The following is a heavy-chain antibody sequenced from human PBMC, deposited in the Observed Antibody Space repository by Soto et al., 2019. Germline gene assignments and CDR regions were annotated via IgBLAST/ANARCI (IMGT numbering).Heavy chain of an antibody. CDR1: GFSLTTGRVG. CDR2: IHWNDDN. V-gene: IGHV2-5*01. D-gene: IGHD2-15*01. Sequence: QITLEETGPTLVKPTQTLTLTCTFSGFSLTTGRVGVGWIRQPPGKALEWLAVIHWNDDNRYSPSLKSRLTITKDTSKNQVVLTLTNMDPVDTATYYCTHRLVGSGQGYWGQGTLVTVSS. CDR3: THRLVGSGQGY. J-gene: IGHJ4*02.